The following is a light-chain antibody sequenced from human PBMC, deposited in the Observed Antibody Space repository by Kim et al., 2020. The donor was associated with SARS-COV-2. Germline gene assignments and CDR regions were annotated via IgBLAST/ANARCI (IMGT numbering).Light chain of an antibody. J-gene: IGLJ1*01. CDR2: GNS. CDR3: QSYDNSLSAYV. Sequence: QRVTISCTGSSSNIGADYDVPWYQQLPGTAPKLLMFGNSNRPSGVPDRFSGSKSGTSASLAITGLQADDEAAYYCQSYDNSLSAYVFGTGTKVTVL. V-gene: IGLV1-40*01. CDR1: SSNIGADYD.